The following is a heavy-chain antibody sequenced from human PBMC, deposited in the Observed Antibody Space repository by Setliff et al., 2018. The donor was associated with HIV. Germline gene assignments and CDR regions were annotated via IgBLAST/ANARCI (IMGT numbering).Heavy chain of an antibody. CDR1: GFTFSSYW. Sequence: AGGSLRLSCAASGFTFSSYWMHWVRQAPGKGLVWVSRINSDGSSTSYADSVKSRFTISRDNAKNTLYLQMNSLRAEDTAVYYCARDKGPYNFWSGYDTHYFDYWGQGTLVTVS. CDR3: ARDKGPYNFWSGYDTHYFDY. D-gene: IGHD3-3*01. CDR2: INSDGSST. J-gene: IGHJ4*02. V-gene: IGHV3-74*01.